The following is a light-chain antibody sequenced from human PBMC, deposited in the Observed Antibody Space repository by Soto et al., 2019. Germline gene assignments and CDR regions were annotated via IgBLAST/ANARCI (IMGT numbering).Light chain of an antibody. CDR1: QSISSY. Sequence: DIQMTQSPSSLSASVGDRVTITCRASQSISSYLNWYQQKPGKAPKLLIYAASSLQSGVTSRFSGSGSGTDLTLTISSLQPEDFATYYCQRSYSTPYTFGQGTKLEIK. CDR2: AAS. CDR3: QRSYSTPYT. V-gene: IGKV1-39*01. J-gene: IGKJ2*01.